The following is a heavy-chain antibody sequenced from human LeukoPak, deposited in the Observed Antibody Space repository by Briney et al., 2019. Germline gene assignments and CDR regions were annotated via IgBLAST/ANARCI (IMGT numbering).Heavy chain of an antibody. CDR3: ARDSYCSSTSCHTPNFDY. Sequence: PGGSLRLSCAASGFTFSSYAMHWVRQAPGKGLEWVAVISYDGSNKYYADSVKGRFTISRDNSKNTLYLQMNSLRAEDTAVYYCARDSYCSSTSCHTPNFDYWGQGTLVTVSS. CDR1: GFTFSSYA. J-gene: IGHJ4*02. D-gene: IGHD2-2*02. V-gene: IGHV3-30-3*01. CDR2: ISYDGSNK.